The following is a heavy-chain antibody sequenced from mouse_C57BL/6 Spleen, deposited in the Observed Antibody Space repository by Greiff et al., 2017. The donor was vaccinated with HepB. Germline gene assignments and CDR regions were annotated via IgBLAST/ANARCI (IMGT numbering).Heavy chain of an antibody. J-gene: IGHJ2*01. CDR3: ARDYSNHYFDY. D-gene: IGHD2-5*01. CDR2: ISDGGSYT. V-gene: IGHV5-4*01. Sequence: DVKLVESRGGLVKPGGSLKLSCAASGFTFSSYAMSWVRQTPEKRLEWVATISDGGSYTYYPDNVKGRFTISRDNAKNNLYLQMSHLKSEDTAMYYCARDYSNHYFDYWGQGTTLTVSS. CDR1: GFTFSSYA.